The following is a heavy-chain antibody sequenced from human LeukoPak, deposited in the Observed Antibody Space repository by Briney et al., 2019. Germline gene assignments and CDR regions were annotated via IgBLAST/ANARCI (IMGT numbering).Heavy chain of an antibody. Sequence: SETLSLTCTVSGGSISSYYWSWIRQSPEKGLEWIGYIRNSGSTNYNPSLKSRVTMSVDTSKNQFSLKLSSVTAADTAVYYCARWAAAGERRENWFDPWGQGALGNVSS. D-gene: IGHD6-13*01. J-gene: IGHJ5*02. CDR1: GGSISSYY. CDR3: ARWAAAGERRENWFDP. V-gene: IGHV4-59*01. CDR2: IRNSGST.